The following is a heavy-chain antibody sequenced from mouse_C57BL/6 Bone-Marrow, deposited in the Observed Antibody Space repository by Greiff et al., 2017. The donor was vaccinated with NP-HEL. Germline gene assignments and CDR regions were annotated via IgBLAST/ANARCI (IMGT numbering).Heavy chain of an antibody. CDR1: GYTFTDYN. Sequence: EVQLQQSGPELVKPGASVKIPCKASGYTFTDYNMDWVKQSPGKSLEWIGDINPNNGGTIYNQKFKGKATLTVDKSSSTAYMELRSLTSEDTAVYYCALTAQVTCAYWGQGTLVTVSA. CDR3: ALTAQVTCAY. D-gene: IGHD3-2*02. V-gene: IGHV1-18*01. CDR2: INPNNGGT. J-gene: IGHJ3*01.